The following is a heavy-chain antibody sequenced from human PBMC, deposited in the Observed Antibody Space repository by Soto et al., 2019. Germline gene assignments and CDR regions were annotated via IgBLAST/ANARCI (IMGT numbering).Heavy chain of an antibody. D-gene: IGHD6-19*01. CDR3: ARLYSSGWYLFDY. CDR2: INPNSGGT. CDR1: GYTFTGYY. Sequence: ASVKVSCKASGYTFTGYYMHWVRQAPGQGLEWMGWINPNSGGTNYAQKFQGWVTMTRDTSISTAYMELSRLRSDDTAVYYCARLYSSGWYLFDYWGQGTLVTVSS. J-gene: IGHJ4*02. V-gene: IGHV1-2*04.